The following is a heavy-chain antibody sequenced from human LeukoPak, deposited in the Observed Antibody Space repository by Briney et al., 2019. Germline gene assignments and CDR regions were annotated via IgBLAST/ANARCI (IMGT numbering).Heavy chain of an antibody. D-gene: IGHD4-23*01. Sequence: SETLSLTCTVSGGSISSYYWSWTRQPPGKGLEWIGYIYYSGSTNCNPSVKSRVAMSVDTSKKQFSLKLSSLTAADTAVYYCARGGTAVIAPYAFDIWGQGTMVTVSS. J-gene: IGHJ3*02. CDR2: IYYSGST. CDR1: GGSISSYY. CDR3: ARGGTAVIAPYAFDI. V-gene: IGHV4-59*01.